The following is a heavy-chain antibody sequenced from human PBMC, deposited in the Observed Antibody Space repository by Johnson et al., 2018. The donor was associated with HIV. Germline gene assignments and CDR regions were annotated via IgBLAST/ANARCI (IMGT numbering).Heavy chain of an antibody. CDR1: RFTSSNHA. J-gene: IGHJ3*02. Sequence: VESGGGVVQPGRSRRLSCAASRFTSSNHALHWVRQAPGKGLVWVGRIKSKTDGETTDYAAPVKGRFTISRDDSKNTLYLQMNSLKTEDTAVYYCTTDLELAGLWFGELWDDAFDIWGQGTMVTVSS. V-gene: IGHV3-15*01. CDR2: IKSKTDGETT. CDR3: TTDLELAGLWFGELWDDAFDI. D-gene: IGHD3-10*01.